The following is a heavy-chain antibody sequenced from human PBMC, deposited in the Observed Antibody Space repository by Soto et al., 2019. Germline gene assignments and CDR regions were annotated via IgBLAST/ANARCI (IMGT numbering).Heavy chain of an antibody. CDR2: IYPGDSDT. V-gene: IGHV5-51*01. CDR3: ARAVCSGGSCYMDAFDT. J-gene: IGHJ3*02. CDR1: GYSFTSYW. D-gene: IGHD2-15*01. Sequence: GESLKISCKGSGYSFTSYWIGWVRQMPGKGLEWMGIIYPGDSDTRYSPSFQGQVTISADKSISTAYLRWSSLKASDTAMYYCARAVCSGGSCYMDAFDTWGQGTMVTVSS.